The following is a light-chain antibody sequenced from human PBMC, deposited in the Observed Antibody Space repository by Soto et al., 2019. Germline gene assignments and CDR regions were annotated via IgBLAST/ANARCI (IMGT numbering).Light chain of an antibody. J-gene: IGKJ4*01. CDR2: DAS. CDR3: QHYSNLPLT. CDR1: QDISNY. Sequence: DIQMTQSPSSLSASVGDRVTITCQASQDISNYLNLYQQKPGKAPKVLIYDASNLKTGVPSRFSASGSGTDFTFTISSLQPEDVATYYCQHYSNLPLTFAGGTKVDIK. V-gene: IGKV1-33*01.